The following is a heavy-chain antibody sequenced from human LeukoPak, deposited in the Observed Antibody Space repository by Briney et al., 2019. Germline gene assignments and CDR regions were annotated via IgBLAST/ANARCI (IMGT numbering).Heavy chain of an antibody. Sequence: GGSLRLSCIASGFTFSNYWMGWVRQAPRKGLEWVANIKQEGTEKYCVDSVKGRFTISRDDARNSLYLQMNNLRDEDTAVYYCARIYPIAAAGNYWYFDLWGRGTLVTVSS. D-gene: IGHD6-13*01. CDR1: GFTFSNYW. V-gene: IGHV3-7*01. J-gene: IGHJ2*01. CDR3: ARIYPIAAAGNYWYFDL. CDR2: IKQEGTEK.